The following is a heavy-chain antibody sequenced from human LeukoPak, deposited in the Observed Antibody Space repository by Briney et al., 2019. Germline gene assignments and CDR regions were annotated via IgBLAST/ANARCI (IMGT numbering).Heavy chain of an antibody. CDR2: INHSGST. Sequence: PSETLSLTCAVYGGSFSGYYWSWIRQPPGKGLEWIGEINHSGSTNYNPSLKSRVTISVDTSKSQFSLKLSSVTAADTAVYYCARGSWIQLLDYWGQGTLVTVSS. CDR1: GGSFSGYY. D-gene: IGHD5-18*01. V-gene: IGHV4-34*01. CDR3: ARGSWIQLLDY. J-gene: IGHJ4*02.